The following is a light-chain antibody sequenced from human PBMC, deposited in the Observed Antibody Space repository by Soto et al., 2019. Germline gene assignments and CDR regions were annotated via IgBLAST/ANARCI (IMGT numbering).Light chain of an antibody. J-gene: IGKJ4*01. CDR1: ESISTW. CDR2: KAS. CDR3: QQLNNYVLT. Sequence: DIQMTQSPSTLSASVGDRVTITCRASESISTWLAWYQQKPGKAPNLLIYKASSLESGVPSRFSGSGSGTEFTLTISSLQPEDFATYYCQQLNNYVLTFGGGTKV. V-gene: IGKV1-5*03.